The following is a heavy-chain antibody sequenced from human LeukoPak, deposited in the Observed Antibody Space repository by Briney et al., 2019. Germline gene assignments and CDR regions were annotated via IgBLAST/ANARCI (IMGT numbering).Heavy chain of an antibody. CDR1: GGSISSGGHY. Sequence: PSQTLSLTCTVSGGSISSGGHYWSWIRQHPGKGLEWIGYIYYSGSTYYNPSLKSRVTISVDTSKNQFSLKLSSVTAADTAVYYCARASVGATVIDYWGQGTLVTVSS. J-gene: IGHJ4*02. CDR2: IYYSGST. V-gene: IGHV4-31*03. CDR3: ARASVGATVIDY. D-gene: IGHD1-26*01.